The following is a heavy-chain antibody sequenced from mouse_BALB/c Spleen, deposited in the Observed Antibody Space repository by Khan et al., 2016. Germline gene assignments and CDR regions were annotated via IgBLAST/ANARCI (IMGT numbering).Heavy chain of an antibody. CDR1: DYTFTDFS. CDR3: ARHDRYGGGVD. CDR2: TNTETGEP. J-gene: IGHJ2*01. D-gene: IGHD2-14*01. Sequence: QIQLVQSGPELKKPGETVKISCKASDYTFTDFSMHWVKQAPGKGLKWMAWTNTETGEPTSADDFKGRFAFLLETSASTAYLHIIDLQNEDTATYFCARHDRYGGGVDWSQGNTLTVSS. V-gene: IGHV9-2-1*01.